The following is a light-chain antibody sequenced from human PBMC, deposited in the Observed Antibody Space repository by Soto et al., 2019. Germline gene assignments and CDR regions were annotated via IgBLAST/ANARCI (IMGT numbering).Light chain of an antibody. J-gene: IGKJ1*01. V-gene: IGKV3-20*01. CDR1: QSVSRY. CDR3: QQYGSSPWT. CDR2: GAS. Sequence: EIVLTQSPGTLSLSPGERATLSCRASQSVSRYLAWYQQKPGKAPRLLIYGASSRATGIPDRFSGSGSGTDFTLTISRLEPEDFAVYYCQQYGSSPWTFGQGTKVEIK.